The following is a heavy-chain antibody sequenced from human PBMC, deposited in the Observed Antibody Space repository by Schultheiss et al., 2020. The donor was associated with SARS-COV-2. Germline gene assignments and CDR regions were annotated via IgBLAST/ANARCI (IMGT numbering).Heavy chain of an antibody. Sequence: SETLSLTCTVSGDSITSHYWSWVRQPPGEGLEWIGEIYHSGSTYYNPSLKSRVTISLDRSKNQFSLNLSSVTAADTAVYFCGRVTTVRGWFDPWGQGTLVTVSS. CDR1: GDSITSHY. V-gene: IGHV4-59*04. CDR2: IYHSGST. CDR3: GRVTTVRGWFDP. D-gene: IGHD4-11*01. J-gene: IGHJ5*02.